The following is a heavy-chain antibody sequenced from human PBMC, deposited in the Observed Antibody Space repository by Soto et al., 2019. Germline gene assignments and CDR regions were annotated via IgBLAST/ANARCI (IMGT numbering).Heavy chain of an antibody. CDR2: ISAYNGNT. D-gene: IGHD3-10*01. J-gene: IGHJ5*02. CDR1: GYTFTSYG. V-gene: IGHV1-18*01. CDR3: ARDSPMVRGVMGRFDP. Sequence: ASVKVSCNASGYTFTSYGISWVRHAPGHGLEWMGWISAYNGNTNDAQKLQGRVTMTTDTSTSTVYMELRSLSSDATDVYYCARDSPMVRGVMGRFDPWVQGTLVTVS.